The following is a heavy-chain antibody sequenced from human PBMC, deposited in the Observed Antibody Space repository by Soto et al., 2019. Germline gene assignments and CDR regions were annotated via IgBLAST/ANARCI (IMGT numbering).Heavy chain of an antibody. Sequence: GGSLRLSCAASGFTFNIYGMHWVCQAPDKGLEWVALISYDGSNQYYADSVKGRFTISRDNSKNTLFLQMNSLRADDTAVYYCAKDQASGQGSFDSWGQGTLVTVSS. CDR3: AKDQASGQGSFDS. CDR2: ISYDGSNQ. V-gene: IGHV3-30*18. J-gene: IGHJ4*02. CDR1: GFTFNIYG.